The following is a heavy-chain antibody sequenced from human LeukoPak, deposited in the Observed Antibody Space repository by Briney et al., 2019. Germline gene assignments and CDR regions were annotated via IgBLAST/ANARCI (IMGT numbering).Heavy chain of an antibody. CDR1: GFFISTGYY. CDR2: IYESGRT. J-gene: IGHJ3*02. Sequence: TTSETLSLTCTVSGFFISTGYYWAWIRQPPGKGLEWIGSIYESGRTYYNPSLKSRVTISVDTSKNQFSLKLTSVTAADTAVYYCARDLGGSDAFDIWGQGTMVTVSS. CDR3: ARDLGGSDAFDI. V-gene: IGHV4-38-2*02.